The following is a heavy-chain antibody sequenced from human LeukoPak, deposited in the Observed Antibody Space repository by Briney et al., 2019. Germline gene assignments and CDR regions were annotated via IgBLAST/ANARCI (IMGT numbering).Heavy chain of an antibody. J-gene: IGHJ5*02. Sequence: PGGSLRLSCAASGFTFSSYGMHWVRQAPGKGLEWVAFIRYDGSNKYYADSVKGRFTISRDNSKNTLYLQMNSLRAEETAVYYFSKGAHPLDIVVVPAVTPWGQGTLVTVSS. D-gene: IGHD2-2*03. V-gene: IGHV3-30*02. CDR1: GFTFSSYG. CDR3: SKGAHPLDIVVVPAVTP. CDR2: IRYDGSNK.